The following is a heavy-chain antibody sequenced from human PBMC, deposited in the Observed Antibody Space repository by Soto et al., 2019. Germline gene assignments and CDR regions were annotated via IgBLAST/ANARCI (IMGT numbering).Heavy chain of an antibody. CDR3: ARELHSSSWFPRPSFDY. CDR1: GFTFSSYS. D-gene: IGHD6-13*01. CDR2: ISSSSSTI. Sequence: EVQLVESGGGLVQPGGSLRLSCAASGFTFSSYSMNWVRQAPGKGLEWVSYISSSSSTIYYADSVKGRFTISRDNAKNSLYLQMNSLRDEDTAVYYCARELHSSSWFPRPSFDYWGQGTLVTVSS. J-gene: IGHJ4*02. V-gene: IGHV3-48*02.